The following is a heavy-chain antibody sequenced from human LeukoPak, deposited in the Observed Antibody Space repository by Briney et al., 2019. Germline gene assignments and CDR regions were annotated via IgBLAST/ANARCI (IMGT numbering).Heavy chain of an antibody. CDR1: GFTFDDYG. V-gene: IGHV3-7*01. D-gene: IGHD1-20*01. Sequence: GGSLRLSCAASGFTFDDYGMSWVRQAPGKGLEWVANIKEDGSDKYYVDSVKGRFSISKDNAKNSLYLQMNSLRVEDTAVYYCVPLNWNPPGDFDRWGQGTLVTVSS. J-gene: IGHJ4*02. CDR3: VPLNWNPPGDFDR. CDR2: IKEDGSDK.